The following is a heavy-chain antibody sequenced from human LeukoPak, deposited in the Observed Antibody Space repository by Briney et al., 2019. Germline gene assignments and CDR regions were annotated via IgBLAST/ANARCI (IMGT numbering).Heavy chain of an antibody. Sequence: GGSLRLSCKASGFSIHQGSMSWVRQAPVKGLEWVASIRPDGSAVFYVDSVKGRFTFSRDNAKNSLDLQMNSLRAEDTSLYYCAKFGLPYSIDLWGQGTMVTVSS. V-gene: IGHV3-7*01. CDR3: AKFGLPYSIDL. J-gene: IGHJ3*01. CDR2: IRPDGSAV. D-gene: IGHD3/OR15-3a*01. CDR1: GFSIHQGS.